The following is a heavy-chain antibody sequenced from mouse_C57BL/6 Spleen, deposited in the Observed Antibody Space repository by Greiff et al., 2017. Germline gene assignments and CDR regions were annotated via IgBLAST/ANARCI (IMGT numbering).Heavy chain of an antibody. D-gene: IGHD1-1*01. CDR1: GYTFTDYE. Sequence: VQLQQSGAELVRPGASVTLSCKASGYTFTDYEMHWVKQTPVHGLEWIGAIDPETGGTAYNQKFKGKAILTADKSSSTAYMELRSLTSEDSAVYYCTRFNYYGSSYYFDYWGQGTTLTVSS. CDR2: IDPETGGT. V-gene: IGHV1-15*01. CDR3: TRFNYYGSSYYFDY. J-gene: IGHJ2*01.